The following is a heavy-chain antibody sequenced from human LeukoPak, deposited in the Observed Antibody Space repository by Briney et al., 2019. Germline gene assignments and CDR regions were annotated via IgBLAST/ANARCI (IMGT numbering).Heavy chain of an antibody. CDR2: IWYDGSNK. CDR3: ARDHGSGSYYMTAIALDY. D-gene: IGHD3-10*01. V-gene: IGHV3-33*08. J-gene: IGHJ4*02. CDR1: GFTFSSYA. Sequence: GGSLRLSCAASGFTFSSYAMHWVRQAPGKGLEWVAVIWYDGSNKYYADSVKGRFTISRDNSKNTLYLQMNSLRAEDTAVYYCARDHGSGSYYMTAIALDYWGQGTLVTVSS.